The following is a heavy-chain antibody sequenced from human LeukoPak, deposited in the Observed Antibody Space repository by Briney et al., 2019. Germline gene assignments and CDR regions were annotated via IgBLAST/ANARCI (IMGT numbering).Heavy chain of an antibody. CDR3: ARDGRGYYYDSSGYSDY. D-gene: IGHD3-22*01. CDR1: GFTFSSYG. V-gene: IGHV3-30*02. CDR2: IRYDGSNK. J-gene: IGHJ4*02. Sequence: GGSLRLSCAASGFTFSSYGMHWVRQAPGKGLEWVAFIRYDGSNKYYADSVKGRFTISRDNAKNSLYLQMNSLRAEDTAVYYCARDGRGYYYDSSGYSDYWGQGTLVTVSS.